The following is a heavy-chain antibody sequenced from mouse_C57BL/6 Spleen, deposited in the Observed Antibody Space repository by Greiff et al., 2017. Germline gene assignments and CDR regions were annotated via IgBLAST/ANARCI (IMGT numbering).Heavy chain of an antibody. CDR2: IYPGSGST. V-gene: IGHV1-55*01. D-gene: IGHD3-2*02. Sequence: QVQLQQPGAELVQPGASVKMSCKASGYTFTSYWITWVKQRPGQGLEWIGDIYPGSGSTNYNEKFKDKATLTADKSSSTVYMELSRLTSEDSAVYFCARHEEGDSSGYFFAYWGQGTLVTVSA. J-gene: IGHJ3*01. CDR3: ARHEEGDSSGYFFAY. CDR1: GYTFTSYW.